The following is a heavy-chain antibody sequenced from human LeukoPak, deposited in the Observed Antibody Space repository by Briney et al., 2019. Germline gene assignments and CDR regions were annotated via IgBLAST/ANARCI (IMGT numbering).Heavy chain of an antibody. CDR3: AKDIRCGGWYEGSAFDI. CDR1: GFTFSSYS. Sequence: GGSLRLSCAASGFTFSSYSMNWVRQAPGKGLEWVSSISSSSSYIYYADSVKGRFTISRDNAKNSLYLQMNSLRAEDTALYYCAKDIRCGGWYEGSAFDIWGQGTMVTVSS. J-gene: IGHJ3*02. D-gene: IGHD6-19*01. CDR2: ISSSSSYI. V-gene: IGHV3-21*04.